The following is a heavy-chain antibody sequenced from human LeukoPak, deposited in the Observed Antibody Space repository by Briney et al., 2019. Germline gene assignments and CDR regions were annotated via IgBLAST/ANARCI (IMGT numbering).Heavy chain of an antibody. CDR1: GYTFTVYY. Sequence: VASVKVSCKASGYTFTVYYIHWLRQAPGQGLEWMGWIIPNSGGTNYAQKFQGRVTMTRDTSSSTAYMELSRLRSDDTAVYYCARDFFRGGFDWLLRNNWFDPWGQGTLVTVSS. J-gene: IGHJ5*02. D-gene: IGHD3-9*01. CDR3: ARDFFRGGFDWLLRNNWFDP. V-gene: IGHV1-2*02. CDR2: IIPNSGGT.